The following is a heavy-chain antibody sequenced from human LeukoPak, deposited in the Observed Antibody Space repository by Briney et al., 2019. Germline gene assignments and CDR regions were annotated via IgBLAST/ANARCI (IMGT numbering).Heavy chain of an antibody. Sequence: GESLRLSCAASGFTFSDYYMNWLRQAPGKGLEWVSSISRGGNSIYYAESVKGRFTISRDNAKNSLSLQMSSLRAEDTAVYYCARDQYLDSRGQGTLVTVSS. CDR3: ARDQYLDS. CDR2: ISRGGNSI. CDR1: GFTFSDYY. J-gene: IGHJ4*02. V-gene: IGHV3-11*01.